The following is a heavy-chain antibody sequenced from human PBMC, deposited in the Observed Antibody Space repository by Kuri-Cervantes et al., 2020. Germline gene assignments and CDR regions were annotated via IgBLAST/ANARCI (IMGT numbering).Heavy chain of an antibody. J-gene: IGHJ2*01. CDR2: IYYSGGT. V-gene: IGHV4-61*01. CDR1: GGSVSSGSYY. CDR3: ARDSRYFDL. Sequence: GSLRFSCTVSGGSVSSGSYYWSWIRQPPGKGLEWIGYIYYSGGTNYNPSLKSRVTISVDTSKNQFSLKLSSVTAADTAVYYCARDSRYFDLWGRGTLVTVSS.